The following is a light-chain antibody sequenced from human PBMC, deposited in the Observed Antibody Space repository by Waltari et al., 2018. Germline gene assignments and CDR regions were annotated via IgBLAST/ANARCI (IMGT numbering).Light chain of an antibody. CDR1: QAITRE. J-gene: IGKJ4*01. Sequence: DIQMTQSPSYLSASVGDRVTFTCRASQAITRELSWYPQKPRKAPSLLIYSASSLQTVVLSRFSGSESGTDFTLTISSLQPDDAATYYCQQHFLLPLTFGGGTRVEIK. CDR2: SAS. V-gene: IGKV1-27*01. CDR3: QQHFLLPLT.